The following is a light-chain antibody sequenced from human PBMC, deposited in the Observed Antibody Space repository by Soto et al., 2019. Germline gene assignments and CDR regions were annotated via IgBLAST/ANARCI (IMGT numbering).Light chain of an antibody. CDR3: QQYHSYSPWT. CDR1: QNINTW. CDR2: DAS. V-gene: IGKV1-5*01. Sequence: DIQMTQSPSTLSASVGDRVTITCRASQNINTWLAWYQQKAGRAPKLLIFDASTLEGGVPSRFSGSGSGTDFSLTISSLQPDHFATYYCQQYHSYSPWTFGQGTKVQLK. J-gene: IGKJ1*01.